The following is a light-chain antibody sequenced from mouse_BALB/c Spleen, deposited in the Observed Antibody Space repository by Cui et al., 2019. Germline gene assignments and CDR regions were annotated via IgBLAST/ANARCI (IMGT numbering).Light chain of an antibody. CDR2: STS. CDR1: SSVSSSY. V-gene: IGKV4-79*01. CDR3: HQWSSYPPT. J-gene: IGKJ2*01. Sequence: QIVITQSPAIMSASPGEKVTLTCSASSSVSSSYLYWYQQKPGSSPKLWIYSTSNLASGVPARFSGSGSGTSYSLTISSMEAEDAASYFCHQWSSYPPTFGGGTKLEIK.